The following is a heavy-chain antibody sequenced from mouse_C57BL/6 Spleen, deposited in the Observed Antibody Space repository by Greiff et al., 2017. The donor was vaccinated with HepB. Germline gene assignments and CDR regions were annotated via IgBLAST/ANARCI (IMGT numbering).Heavy chain of an antibody. J-gene: IGHJ2*01. CDR3: ASRDYGSSFDY. D-gene: IGHD1-1*01. V-gene: IGHV14-2*01. CDR1: GFNIKDYY. CDR2: IDPEDGET. Sequence: VQLQQSGAELVKPGASVKLSCTASGFNIKDYYMHWVKQRTEQGLEWIGRIDPEDGETKYDPKFQGKATITADTSSNTAYRQLSSLTSEDTAVYYCASRDYGSSFDYWGPGTTLTVSS.